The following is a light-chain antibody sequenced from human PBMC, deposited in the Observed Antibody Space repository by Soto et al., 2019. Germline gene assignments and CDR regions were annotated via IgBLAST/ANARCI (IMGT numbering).Light chain of an antibody. CDR1: SANIGAGYD. J-gene: IGLJ2*01. Sequence: QSVLTQPPSVSGAPGERVTISCTGNSANIGAGYDVHWYQQLPGTAPKLLIYGDTNRPSGVPDRFSGSKSGTSASLAITGLQPEDEADYFYQSFDATLSGSIFGGGTKLTVL. CDR3: QSFDATLSGSI. V-gene: IGLV1-40*01. CDR2: GDT.